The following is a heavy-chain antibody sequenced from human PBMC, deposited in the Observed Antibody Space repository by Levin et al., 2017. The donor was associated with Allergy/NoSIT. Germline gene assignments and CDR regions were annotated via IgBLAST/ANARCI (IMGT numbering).Heavy chain of an antibody. V-gene: IGHV4-30-4*01. CDR2: IYYSGST. J-gene: IGHJ1*01. CDR3: ARDRNPEYFQH. Sequence: SETLSLTCTVSGGSISSGDYYWSWIRQPPGKGLEWIGYIYYSGSTYYNPSLKSRVTISVDTSKNQFSLKLSSVTAADTAVYYCARDRNPEYFQHWGQGTLVTVSS. CDR1: GGSISSGDYY.